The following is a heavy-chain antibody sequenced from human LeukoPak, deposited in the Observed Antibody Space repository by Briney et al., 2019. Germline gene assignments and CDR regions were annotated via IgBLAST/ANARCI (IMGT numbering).Heavy chain of an antibody. CDR3: AKAVAVPAALSGYYDY. J-gene: IGHJ4*02. CDR1: GFTFSNFA. CDR2: ISSSGYTT. D-gene: IGHD2-2*01. V-gene: IGHV3-23*01. Sequence: PGGSLRLSCAASGFTFSNFAMSWVRQAPGKGLEWVSGISSSGYTTYYADSVKGRFTISRDNSKNTLYLHMSSLRAGDTAVYYCAKAVAVPAALSGYYDYWGQGTLVTVSS.